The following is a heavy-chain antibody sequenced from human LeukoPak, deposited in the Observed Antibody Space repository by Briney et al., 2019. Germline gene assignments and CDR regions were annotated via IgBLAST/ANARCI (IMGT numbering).Heavy chain of an antibody. CDR1: GFTFSSYA. V-gene: IGHV3-30*04. Sequence: GGSLRLSCAASGFTFSSYAMHWVRQAPGKGLEWVAVISYDGSNKYYADSVKGRFTISRDNSKNTPYLQMNSLRAEDTAVYYCARVSVGYSYGSDVFDYWGQGTLVTVSS. J-gene: IGHJ4*02. CDR2: ISYDGSNK. CDR3: ARVSVGYSYGSDVFDY. D-gene: IGHD5-18*01.